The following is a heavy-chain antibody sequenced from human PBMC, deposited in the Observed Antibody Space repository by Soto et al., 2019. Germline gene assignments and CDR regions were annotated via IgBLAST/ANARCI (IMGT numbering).Heavy chain of an antibody. CDR3: AKEEEKYYYDSPGAFDI. D-gene: IGHD3-22*01. CDR2: ISYDGSNK. J-gene: IGHJ3*02. V-gene: IGHV3-30*18. CDR1: GFTFSSYG. Sequence: GGSLRLSCAASGFTFSSYGMHWVRQAPGKGLEWVAVISYDGSNKYYADSVKGRFTISRDNSKNTLYLQMNSLRAEDTAVYYCAKEEEKYYYDSPGAFDIWGQGTMV.